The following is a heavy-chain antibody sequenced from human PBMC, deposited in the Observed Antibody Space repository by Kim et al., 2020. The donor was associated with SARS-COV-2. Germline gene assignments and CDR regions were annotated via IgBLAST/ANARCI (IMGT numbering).Heavy chain of an antibody. V-gene: IGHV3-48*02. J-gene: IGHJ4*02. CDR3: ARGPGRWLLEKYYFDY. CDR2: ISSSSSTI. CDR1: GFTFSSYS. D-gene: IGHD1-26*01. Sequence: EGSLRLSCAASGFTFSSYSMNWVRQAPGKGLEWVSYISSSSSTIYYADSVKGRFTISRDNAKNSLYLQMNSLRDEDTAVYYCARGPGRWLLEKYYFDYWGQGTLVTVSS.